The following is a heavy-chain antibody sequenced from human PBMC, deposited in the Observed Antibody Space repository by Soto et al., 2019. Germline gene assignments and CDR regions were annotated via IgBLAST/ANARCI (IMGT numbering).Heavy chain of an antibody. CDR2: ISSSSSTI. D-gene: IGHD2-21*02. CDR3: ARGGDPDY. CDR1: GFTFNNYV. V-gene: IGHV3-48*04. Sequence: GGSLRLSCAASGFTFNNYVMHWVRQVPGKGLVWVSYISSSSSTIDYADSVKGRLTISRDNAKNTLYLQMNNLRAEDTAVYYCARGGDPDYWGQGTLFTVSS. J-gene: IGHJ4*02.